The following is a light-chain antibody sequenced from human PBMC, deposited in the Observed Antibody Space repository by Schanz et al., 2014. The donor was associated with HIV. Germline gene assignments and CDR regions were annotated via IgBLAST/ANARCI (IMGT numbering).Light chain of an antibody. J-gene: IGLJ2*01. CDR2: NDD. CDR1: ISTIAGRS. Sequence: QSLLTQPPSASGTPGQTVTISCSGGISTIAGRSVDWYQHLPGTAPRLLIHNDDRRPSGVPDRFSGSKSGTSASLAISGLRSEDEADYYCAAWDDSLSGVVFGGGTKLTVL. CDR3: AAWDDSLSGVV. V-gene: IGLV1-47*02.